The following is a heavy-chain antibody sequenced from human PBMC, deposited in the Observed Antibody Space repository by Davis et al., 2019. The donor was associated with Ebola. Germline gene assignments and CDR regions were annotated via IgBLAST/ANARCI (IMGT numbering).Heavy chain of an antibody. D-gene: IGHD6-19*01. CDR2: ISSSSSYI. Sequence: GGPLRPSCAASGFTFSSYSMNWARQAPGKGLEWVSSISSSSSYIYYADSVKGRFTIPRDNAKNSLYLQMNSLRAEDTAVYYCARDVSSSGWYAAYYFDYWGQGTLVTVSS. J-gene: IGHJ4*02. CDR1: GFTFSSYS. CDR3: ARDVSSSGWYAAYYFDY. V-gene: IGHV3-21*01.